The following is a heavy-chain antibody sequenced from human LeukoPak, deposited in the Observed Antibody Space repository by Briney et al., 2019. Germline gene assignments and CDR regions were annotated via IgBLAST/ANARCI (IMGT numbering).Heavy chain of an antibody. V-gene: IGHV4-59*08. CDR1: GGSISSYY. CDR3: ARLYSQNYFDP. CDR2: VYSSGNT. J-gene: IGHJ5*02. Sequence: SETLSLTCTVSGGSISSYYWSWIRQPPGKGLEWIGYVYSSGNTNYNPSLKSRVTISVDTSKNQFSLRLSSVTAADTAVYYCARLYSQNYFDPWGQGTLVTVSS. D-gene: IGHD1-7*01.